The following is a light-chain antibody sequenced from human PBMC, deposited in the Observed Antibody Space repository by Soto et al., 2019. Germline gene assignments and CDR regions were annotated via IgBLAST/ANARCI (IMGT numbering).Light chain of an antibody. J-gene: IGKJ2*02. V-gene: IGKV3-11*01. CDR2: DAS. CDR1: QSVSSY. Sequence: EIVLTQSPATLFLSPGERATLSCRASQSVSSYLAWYQQKPGKAPRLLIYDASNRATGIPARFSGSGSGTDFTLTISSLEPEDFAVYYCQQRRGTFGQGTKLEIK. CDR3: QQRRGT.